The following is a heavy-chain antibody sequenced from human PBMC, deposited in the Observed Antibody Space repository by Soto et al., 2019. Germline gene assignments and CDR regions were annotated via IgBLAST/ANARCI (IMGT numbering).Heavy chain of an antibody. Sequence: QVQLVQSGAEVKKPGSSVKVSCKASGGTFSSYAISWVRQAPGQGLEWMGGIIPIFGTANYAQKFQGRVTITADESTSIAYMELSSLRSEDTAVYYCARDRCSSTSCYPPRGYYFDYWGQGTLVTVSS. D-gene: IGHD2-2*01. CDR3: ARDRCSSTSCYPPRGYYFDY. V-gene: IGHV1-69*01. J-gene: IGHJ4*02. CDR1: GGTFSSYA. CDR2: IIPIFGTA.